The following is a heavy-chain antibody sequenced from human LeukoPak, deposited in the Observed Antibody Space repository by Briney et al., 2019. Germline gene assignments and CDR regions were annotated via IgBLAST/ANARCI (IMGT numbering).Heavy chain of an antibody. V-gene: IGHV3-23*01. CDR2: ISGSGGNT. CDR1: GFTFSSYA. D-gene: IGHD3-3*01. Sequence: GGSLRLSCAASGFTFSSYAMSWVRQAPGKGLEWVSTISGSGGNTYYADAVKGRFTISRDNSKNTLYLQMSSLRAEDTAVYYCAKGTKRFLEWLFDYWGQGTLVTVSS. J-gene: IGHJ4*02. CDR3: AKGTKRFLEWLFDY.